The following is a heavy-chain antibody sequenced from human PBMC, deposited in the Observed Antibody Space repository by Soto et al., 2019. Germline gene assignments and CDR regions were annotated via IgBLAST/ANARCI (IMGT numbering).Heavy chain of an antibody. CDR3: ARESSGSCGHLDY. D-gene: IGHD1-26*01. CDR1: GFTFSSYA. J-gene: IGHJ4*02. CDR2: ISYDGSNK. V-gene: IGHV3-30-3*01. Sequence: QVQLVESGGGVVQPGRSLRLSCAASGFTFSSYAMHWVRQAPGKGLEWVAVISYDGSNKYYADSVKGRFTISRDNSKNTLYLQMNSLRAEDTAVYYCARESSGSCGHLDYWGQGTLVTVSS.